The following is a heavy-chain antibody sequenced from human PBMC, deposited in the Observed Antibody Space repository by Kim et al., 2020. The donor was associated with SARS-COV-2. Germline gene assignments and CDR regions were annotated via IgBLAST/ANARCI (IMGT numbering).Heavy chain of an antibody. CDR2: ISYDGSNK. CDR1: GFTFSSYG. V-gene: IGHV3-30*18. D-gene: IGHD1-26*01. Sequence: GRSLRLSCAASGFTFSSYGMHWVRQAPGKGLEWVAVISYDGSNKYYADSVKGRFTISRDNSKNTLYLQMNSLRAEDTAVYYCAKDAGGIVGAITPYYYY. CDR3: AKDAGGIVGAITPYYYY. J-gene: IGHJ6*03.